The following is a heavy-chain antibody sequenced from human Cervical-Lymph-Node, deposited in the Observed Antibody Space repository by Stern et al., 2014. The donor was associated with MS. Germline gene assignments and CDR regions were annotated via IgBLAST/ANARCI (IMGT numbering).Heavy chain of an antibody. D-gene: IGHD4-23*01. CDR1: GGTINTYA. J-gene: IGHJ4*02. V-gene: IGHV1-69*01. CDR2: IVPFFDKS. CDR3: ARERGNTYGFDY. Sequence: QLVQSGAEVRKPGSSVKVSCRASGGTINTYAVSWVRQAPGQGLEWMGAIVPFFDKSKNAQRFQERVTITADESTSTVYMELSGLTSEDTAVYYCARERGNTYGFDYWGQGTLVTVSS.